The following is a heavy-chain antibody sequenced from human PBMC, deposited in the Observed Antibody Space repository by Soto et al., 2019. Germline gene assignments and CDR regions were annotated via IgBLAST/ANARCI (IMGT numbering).Heavy chain of an antibody. CDR1: GYTLTELS. V-gene: IGHV1-24*01. D-gene: IGHD3-22*01. J-gene: IGHJ6*02. CDR3: ATLLYDSSGYPKHYYYYGMDV. CDR2: FDPEDGET. Sequence: ASVKVSCKVSGYTLTELSMHWVRQAPGKGLEWMGGFDPEDGETIYAQKFQGRVTMTEDTSTDTAYMELSSLRSEDTAVYYCATLLYDSSGYPKHYYYYGMDVRGQGTTVTVSS.